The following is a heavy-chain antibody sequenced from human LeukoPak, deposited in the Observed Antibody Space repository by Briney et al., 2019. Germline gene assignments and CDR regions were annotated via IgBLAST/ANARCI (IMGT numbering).Heavy chain of an antibody. J-gene: IGHJ4*02. V-gene: IGHV3-21*01. CDR2: ISYSSSYI. CDR3: ARGDSSIDY. CDR1: GLTFSRYS. Sequence: GGSLRLSCAASGLTFSRYSMNWVRQAPGKGLEWVSSISYSSSYIYYADSVKGRCTISRDNAKNSLYLQMNSLRAEDTAVYYCARGDSSIDYWGQGTLVTVSS. D-gene: IGHD4-4*01.